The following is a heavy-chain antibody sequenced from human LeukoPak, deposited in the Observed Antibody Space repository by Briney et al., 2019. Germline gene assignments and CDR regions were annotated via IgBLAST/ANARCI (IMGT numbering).Heavy chain of an antibody. CDR2: ISAYNGNT. J-gene: IGHJ4*02. D-gene: IGHD6-19*01. V-gene: IGHV1-18*01. CDR1: GYTFTSYG. CDR3: ARFSYSSGWYDY. Sequence: ASVKVPRKASGYTFTSYGFSWGRQGPGQGLELMGWISAYNGNTNYAQKLQGRVTMTTDTSTSTAYMELRSLRSDDTAVYYCARFSYSSGWYDYWGQGTLVTVSS.